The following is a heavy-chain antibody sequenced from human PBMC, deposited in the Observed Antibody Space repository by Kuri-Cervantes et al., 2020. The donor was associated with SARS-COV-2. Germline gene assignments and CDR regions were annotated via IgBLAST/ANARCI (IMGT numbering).Heavy chain of an antibody. V-gene: IGHV1-69*05. D-gene: IGHD2-15*01. Sequence: SVKVSCKASGGTFSSYAISWVRQAPGQGLEWMGGIIPTFGTANYAQKFQGRVTITTDESTSTAYMELSSLRSEDTAVYNCATAPAVVAANWFDPWGQGTLVTVSS. CDR3: ATAPAVVAANWFDP. J-gene: IGHJ5*02. CDR1: GGTFSSYA. CDR2: IIPTFGTA.